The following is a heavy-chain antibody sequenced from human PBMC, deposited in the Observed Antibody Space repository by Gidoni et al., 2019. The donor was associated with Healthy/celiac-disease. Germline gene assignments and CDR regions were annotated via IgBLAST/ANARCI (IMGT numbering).Heavy chain of an antibody. V-gene: IGHV3-33*01. CDR2: IWYDGSNK. D-gene: IGHD3-3*01. J-gene: IGHJ3*02. CDR1: GFTFSSYG. Sequence: QVQLVESGGGVVQPGRSLRLSCAASGFTFSSYGMHWVRQAPGKGLEWVAVIWYDGSNKYYADSVKGRFTISRDNSKNTLYLQMNSLRAEDTAVYYCARDSQDFWSGYRPHVAFDIWGQGTMVTVSS. CDR3: ARDSQDFWSGYRPHVAFDI.